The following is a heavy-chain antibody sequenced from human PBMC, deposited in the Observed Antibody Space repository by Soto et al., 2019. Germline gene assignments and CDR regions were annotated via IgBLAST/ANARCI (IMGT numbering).Heavy chain of an antibody. D-gene: IGHD4-4*01. V-gene: IGHV3-30*18. Sequence: PGGSLRLSCEASGFTFSNYGMRWVRQAPGKGLEWVAAILYDGSNTYYADSVKGRFTISRDNSKNTLYLEMNSLRPEDTAVYHCAKGRDGYSFYYFYGLGVWGQGTTVTVSS. J-gene: IGHJ6*02. CDR1: GFTFSNYG. CDR2: ILYDGSNT. CDR3: AKGRDGYSFYYFYGLGV.